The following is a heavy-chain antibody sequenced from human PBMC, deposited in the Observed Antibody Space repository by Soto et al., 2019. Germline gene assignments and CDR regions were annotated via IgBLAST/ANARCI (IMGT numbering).Heavy chain of an antibody. CDR3: ARTLFGWGMWFDP. Sequence: QVQLQESGPGLVKPSETLSLTCTVSGGSISSYYWSWIRQPPGKGLEWIGYIYYSGSTNYNPSLKSRVTISVDTSKNPFSLKLSSVTAADTAVYYCARTLFGWGMWFDPWGQGTLVTVSS. CDR2: IYYSGST. J-gene: IGHJ5*02. CDR1: GGSISSYY. D-gene: IGHD3-10*02. V-gene: IGHV4-59*01.